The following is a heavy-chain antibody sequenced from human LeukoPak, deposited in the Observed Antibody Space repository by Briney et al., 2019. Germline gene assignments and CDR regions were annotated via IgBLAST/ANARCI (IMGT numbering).Heavy chain of an antibody. J-gene: IGHJ6*02. CDR1: GYTFTSYY. Sequence: ASVKVSCKASGYTFTSYYMHWVRQAPGQGLERMGIINPSGGSTSYAQKFQGRVTITADESTSTAYMELSSLRSEDTAVYYCARDKEVPAAPNYYYYGMDVWGQGTTVTVSS. CDR3: ARDKEVPAAPNYYYYGMDV. D-gene: IGHD2-2*01. V-gene: IGHV1-46*01. CDR2: INPSGGST.